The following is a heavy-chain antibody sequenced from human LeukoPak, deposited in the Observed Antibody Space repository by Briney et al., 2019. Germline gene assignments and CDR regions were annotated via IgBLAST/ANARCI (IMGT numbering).Heavy chain of an antibody. D-gene: IGHD2-21*02. CDR3: GKDCDGDCFRNFDY. CDR2: IGGDSGGI. CDR1: GFTFSNYA. J-gene: IGHJ4*02. Sequence: PGGSLRLSCAASGFTFSNYAMAWVRQAPGRGLEWVTVIGGDSGGIQYADSVKGRFTISRDNSKSTLYLQMNSLRVEDPALYYCGKDCDGDCFRNFDYWGQGSLVTVSS. V-gene: IGHV3-23*01.